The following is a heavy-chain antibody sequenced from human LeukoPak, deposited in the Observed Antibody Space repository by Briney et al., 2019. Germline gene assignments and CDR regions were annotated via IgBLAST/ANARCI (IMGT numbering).Heavy chain of an antibody. D-gene: IGHD3-9*01. CDR3: ARHGSPELRYFDWLIYTGDY. CDR1: GYSISSGYY. Sequence: PSETLSLTCAVSGYSISSGYYWGWIRQPPGKGLEWIGRIYHSGSTYYNPSLKSRVTISVDTSKDQFSLKLSSVTAADTAVYYCARHGSPELRYFDWLIYTGDYWGQGTLVTVSS. J-gene: IGHJ4*02. V-gene: IGHV4-38-2*01. CDR2: IYHSGST.